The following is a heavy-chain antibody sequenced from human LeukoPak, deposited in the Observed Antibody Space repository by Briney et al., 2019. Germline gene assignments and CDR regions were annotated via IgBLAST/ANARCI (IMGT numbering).Heavy chain of an antibody. CDR1: GFTFSSYW. D-gene: IGHD3-10*02. CDR2: IKEDGSEK. CDR3: AELGITMIGGV. Sequence: TGGSLRLSCAASGFTFSSYWMSWVRQAPGKGLEWVANIKEDGSEKYYVDSVKGRFTISRDNAKNSLYLQMNSLRAEDTAVYYCAELGITMIGGVWGKGTTVTISS. V-gene: IGHV3-7*01. J-gene: IGHJ6*04.